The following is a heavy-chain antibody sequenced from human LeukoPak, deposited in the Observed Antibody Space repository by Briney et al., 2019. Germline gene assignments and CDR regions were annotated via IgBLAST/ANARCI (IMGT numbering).Heavy chain of an antibody. V-gene: IGHV4-34*01. CDR3: ARGRTISETGYFDY. CDR1: GWSFSAYY. Sequence: PSETLSLTCAVYGWSFSAYYWSWIRQSPGKGLEWIAEINHRGDTNYNPSVKSRVSISVDTSKNQFSLKVTSLTAADTAVYYCARGRTISETGYFDYWGQGTLVTVSS. D-gene: IGHD1-1*01. J-gene: IGHJ4*03. CDR2: INHRGDT.